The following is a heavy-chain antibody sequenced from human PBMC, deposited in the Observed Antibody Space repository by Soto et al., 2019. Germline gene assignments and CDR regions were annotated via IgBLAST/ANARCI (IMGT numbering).Heavy chain of an antibody. CDR3: ARVVILVPTASTHYYYHMDV. CDR1: GGTFSNYA. D-gene: IGHD2-2*01. V-gene: IGHV1-69*01. Sequence: QVQLVQAGAEVRKPGSSVTVSCKASGGTFSNYAISWVRQAPGQGLEWMGGIIPIVGTGSYAQKFQGRVTITADEPTTTAYMELSSLRFEDTAVYYCARVVILVPTASTHYYYHMDVWGPGTTVTVSS. J-gene: IGHJ6*02. CDR2: IIPIVGTG.